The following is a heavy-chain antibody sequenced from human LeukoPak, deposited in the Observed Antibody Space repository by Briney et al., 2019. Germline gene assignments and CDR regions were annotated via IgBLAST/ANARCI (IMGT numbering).Heavy chain of an antibody. CDR1: GYTFTSYD. CDR3: ARGRGSGHKENWFDP. CDR2: MNPNSGNT. D-gene: IGHD6-19*01. V-gene: IGHV1-8*01. Sequence: ASVKVSCKASGYTFTSYDINWVRQATGQGLEWMGWMNPNSGNTGYTQKFQGRVTMTRNTSISTAYMELSSLRSEDTAVYYCARGRGSGHKENWFDPWGQGTLVTVSS. J-gene: IGHJ5*02.